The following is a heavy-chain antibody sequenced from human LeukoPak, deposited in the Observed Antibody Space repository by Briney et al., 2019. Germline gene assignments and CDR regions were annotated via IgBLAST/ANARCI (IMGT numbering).Heavy chain of an antibody. Sequence: GASVKVSCKASGYTFTSYGISWVRQAPGQGLEWMGWISAYNGNTNYAQKLQGRVTMTTDTSTSTAYMELRSLRSDDTAVYYCARGSDCGGDCYPGWFDPWGQGTLVTVSS. CDR3: ARGSDCGGDCYPGWFDP. J-gene: IGHJ5*02. D-gene: IGHD2-21*02. V-gene: IGHV1-18*01. CDR2: ISAYNGNT. CDR1: GYTFTSYG.